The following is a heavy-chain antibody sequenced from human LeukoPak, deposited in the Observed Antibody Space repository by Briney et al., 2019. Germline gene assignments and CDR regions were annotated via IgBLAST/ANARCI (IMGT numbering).Heavy chain of an antibody. Sequence: KSSETLSLTCTVSGGSISSYYWSWIRQPAGKGLEWIGRIYTSGSTNYNPSLKSRVTMSVDTSKNQFSLKLSSVTAADTAVYYCARANYDSSGYYYHYFDYWGQGTLVTVSS. CDR1: GGSISSYY. CDR2: IYTSGST. D-gene: IGHD3-22*01. V-gene: IGHV4-4*07. CDR3: ARANYDSSGYYYHYFDY. J-gene: IGHJ4*02.